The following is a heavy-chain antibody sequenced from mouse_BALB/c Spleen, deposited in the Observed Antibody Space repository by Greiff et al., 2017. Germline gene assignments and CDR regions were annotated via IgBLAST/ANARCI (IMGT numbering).Heavy chain of an antibody. Sequence: EVQLQQSGTVLARPGASVKMSCKASGYTFTSYWMHWVKQRPGQGLEWIGAIYPGNSDTSYNQKFKGKAKLTAVTSTSTAYMELSSLTNEDSAVYYCTKREWSYYFDYWGQGTTLTVSS. CDR1: GYTFTSYW. J-gene: IGHJ2*01. V-gene: IGHV1-5*01. CDR2: IYPGNSDT. D-gene: IGHD1-1*02. CDR3: TKREWSYYFDY.